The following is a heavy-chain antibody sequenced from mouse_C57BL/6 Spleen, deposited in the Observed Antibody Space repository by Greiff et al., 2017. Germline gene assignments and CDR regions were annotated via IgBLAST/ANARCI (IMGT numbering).Heavy chain of an antibody. CDR1: GFSLTSYG. J-gene: IGHJ4*01. CDR3: AKSTMITPMDYYAMDY. D-gene: IGHD2-4*01. CDR2: IWGDGST. Sequence: QVQLQQSGPGLVAPSQSLSITCTVLGFSLTSYGVSWVRQPPGKGLEWLGVIWGDGSTNYHSALISRMSISKDNSKSQVFLKLNSLQTDDTATYYCAKSTMITPMDYYAMDYWGQGTSVTVSS. V-gene: IGHV2-3*01.